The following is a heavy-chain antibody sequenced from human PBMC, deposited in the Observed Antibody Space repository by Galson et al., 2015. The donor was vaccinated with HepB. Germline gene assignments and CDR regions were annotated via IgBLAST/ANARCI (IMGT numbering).Heavy chain of an antibody. Sequence: LLLFCAASGVLFDDYDIHWVRQDPGGGLEGGSGISCSSGSIGYADSVMGRCTITRDNAKNSLYLQMNSLRAEDTALYYCAKDDGNCSGGSCSNSYGMDVWGQGTTVTVSS. V-gene: IGHV3-9*01. D-gene: IGHD2-15*01. CDR3: AKDDGNCSGGSCSNSYGMDV. CDR1: GVLFDDYD. J-gene: IGHJ6*02. CDR2: ISCSSGSI.